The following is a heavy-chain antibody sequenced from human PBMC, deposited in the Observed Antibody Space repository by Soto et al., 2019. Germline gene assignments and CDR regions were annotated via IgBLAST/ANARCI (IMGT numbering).Heavy chain of an antibody. D-gene: IGHD5-18*01. CDR1: GYTFTGYY. CDR2: INPNSGGT. CDR3: ARVPWIDTAMVHFDY. Sequence: ASVKVSCKASGYTFTGYYMHWVRQAPGQGLEWMGWINPNSGGTNYAQKFQGRVTMTRDTSISTAYMELSRLRSDDTAVYYCARVPWIDTAMVHFDYWGQGTLVTV. V-gene: IGHV1-2*02. J-gene: IGHJ4*02.